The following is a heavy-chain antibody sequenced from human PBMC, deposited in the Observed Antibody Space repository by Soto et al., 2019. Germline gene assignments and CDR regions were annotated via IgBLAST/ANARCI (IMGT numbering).Heavy chain of an antibody. D-gene: IGHD3-10*01. CDR1: GGSVSSGSYY. CDR2: IYYSGGT. Sequence: QVQLQESGPGLVKPSETLSLTCTVSGGSVSSGSYYWSWIRQPPGEGLEWIGYIYYSGGTNYNPSLKCRVTISVDTSKNLFSLKLSSVTAADTAVYYCARDATYYYGSGSYYQLDYWGQGTLVTVSS. J-gene: IGHJ4*02. CDR3: ARDATYYYGSGSYYQLDY. V-gene: IGHV4-61*01.